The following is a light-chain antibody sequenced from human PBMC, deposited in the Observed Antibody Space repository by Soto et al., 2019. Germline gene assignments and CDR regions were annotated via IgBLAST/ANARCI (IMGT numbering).Light chain of an antibody. CDR1: SSDVGGYNY. CDR3: SSYTSSSTLYV. Sequence: QSALTQPASVSGSPGQSITISCTGTSSDVGGYNYVSWYQQHPGKAPKIMIYDVSNRPSGVSNRFSGSKSGNTASLTISGHQAEDEADYYCSSYTSSSTLYVFGTGTKVTVL. CDR2: DVS. V-gene: IGLV2-14*01. J-gene: IGLJ1*01.